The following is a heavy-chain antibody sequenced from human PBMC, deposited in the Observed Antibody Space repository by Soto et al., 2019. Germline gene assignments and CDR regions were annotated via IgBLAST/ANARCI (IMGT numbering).Heavy chain of an antibody. J-gene: IGHJ4*02. CDR2: ISYDGTNK. Sequence: GSLRLSCAASAVMFSSYAMHWVRQAPGKGLEWIAFISYDGTNKYFADSVKGRLTISRDNSKNTLYLQMNGLRPEDTAVYYCARAPLGDFRYYDYWGQGTLVTVSS. D-gene: IGHD4-17*01. CDR3: ARAPLGDFRYYDY. V-gene: IGHV3-30-3*01. CDR1: AVMFSSYA.